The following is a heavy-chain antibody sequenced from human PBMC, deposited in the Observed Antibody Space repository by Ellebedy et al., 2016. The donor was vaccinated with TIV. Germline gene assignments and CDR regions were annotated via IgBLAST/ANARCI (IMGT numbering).Heavy chain of an antibody. J-gene: IGHJ5*01. Sequence: PGGSLRLSCKGSGYSFPTYWISWVRQMPGQGLEWMGKIDPTDSYTNYSPSFQGHVTISVDSAIGTASLPWGSLKASDTAMYYSTRHRLRYFDWFESWGQGTLVTVSS. CDR1: GYSFPTYW. V-gene: IGHV5-10-1*01. CDR2: IDPTDSYT. D-gene: IGHD3-9*01. CDR3: TRHRLRYFDWFES.